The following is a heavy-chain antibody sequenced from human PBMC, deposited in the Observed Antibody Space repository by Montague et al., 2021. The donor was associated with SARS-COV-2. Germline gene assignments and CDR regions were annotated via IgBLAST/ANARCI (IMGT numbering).Heavy chain of an antibody. J-gene: IGHJ4*02. CDR3: AGQSASSPFDH. V-gene: IGHV4-39*01. CDR2: VYYSGST. Sequence: SETLSPTCSVSGGSISTSNYYWGWIRQPPGKGLEWIGSVYYSGSTYYXPPLKSRVTVSVDTSKNQFSLKISSVTAADTAVYFCAGQSASSPFDHWGQGTLVTVSS. CDR1: GGSISTSNYY. D-gene: IGHD6-13*01.